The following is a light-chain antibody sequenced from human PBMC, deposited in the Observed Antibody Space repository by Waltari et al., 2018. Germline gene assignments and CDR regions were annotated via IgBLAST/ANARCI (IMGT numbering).Light chain of an antibody. CDR2: VNSDGSH. Sequence: KLTCTLSSGHSSNIIAWLQQQPEKGPRYLMKVNSDGSHSKGDEIPDRFSGSSSGAERYLTISSVQSEVEADDYCQTGGHGPWVSGGG. CDR3: QTGGHGPWV. J-gene: IGLJ3*02. CDR1: SGHSSNI. V-gene: IGLV4-69*01.